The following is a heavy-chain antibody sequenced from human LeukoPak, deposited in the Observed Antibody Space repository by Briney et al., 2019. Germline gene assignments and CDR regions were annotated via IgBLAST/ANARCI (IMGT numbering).Heavy chain of an antibody. CDR2: IIPILGIA. CDR1: GGTFSSYA. D-gene: IGHD2-2*01. J-gene: IGHJ4*02. CDR3: ARVGGLGYCSSTSCLDY. V-gene: IGHV1-69*04. Sequence: ASVKVSCKASGGTFSSYAISWVRQAPGQGLEWMGRIIPILGIANYAQKFQGRVTITADKSTSTAYMELSSLRSEDTAVYYCARVGGLGYCSSTSCLDYWGQGTLVTVSS.